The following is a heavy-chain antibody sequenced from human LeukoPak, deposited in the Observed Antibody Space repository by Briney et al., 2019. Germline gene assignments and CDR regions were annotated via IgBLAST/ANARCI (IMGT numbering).Heavy chain of an antibody. V-gene: IGHV3-21*01. CDR1: GFTFSSYS. Sequence: GGSLRLSCAASGFTFSSYSMNWVRQAPGKGLEWVSSISSSSSYIYYADSVKGRFTISRDNAKNSLYLQMNSLRAEDTAVYYCARVSYYDSSGYYLRGWFDPWGQGTLVTVSS. J-gene: IGHJ5*02. D-gene: IGHD3-22*01. CDR3: ARVSYYDSSGYYLRGWFDP. CDR2: ISSSSSYI.